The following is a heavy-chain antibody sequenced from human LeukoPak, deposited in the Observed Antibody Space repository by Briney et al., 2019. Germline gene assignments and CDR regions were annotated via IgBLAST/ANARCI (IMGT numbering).Heavy chain of an antibody. CDR3: AKEYSGYDFDY. CDR2: ISGSGGST. V-gene: IGHV3-23*01. Sequence: GGSLRLSCTASGFTFSSYAMSWVRQSPGKALEWVSAISGSGGSTYYADSVKGRFTISRDNSKNTLYLQMNSLRAEDTAVYYCAKEYSGYDFDYWGQGTLVTVSS. J-gene: IGHJ4*02. D-gene: IGHD5-12*01. CDR1: GFTFSSYA.